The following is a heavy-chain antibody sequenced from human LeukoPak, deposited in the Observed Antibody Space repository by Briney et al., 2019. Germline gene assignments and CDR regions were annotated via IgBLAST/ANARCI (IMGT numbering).Heavy chain of an antibody. CDR3: ARGVYNNGWYNFDY. D-gene: IGHD6-19*01. V-gene: IGHV4-39*01. CDR2: LYYSGRT. Sequence: SETLSLTCTVSGGSASSSSYYWGWIRQPPGKGLEWIGSLYYSGRTYYNPSLKSQVTISVDTSKNQFSLKLTSVTAADTAVYYCARGVYNNGWYNFDYWGQGTLVTVSS. CDR1: GGSASSSSYY. J-gene: IGHJ4*02.